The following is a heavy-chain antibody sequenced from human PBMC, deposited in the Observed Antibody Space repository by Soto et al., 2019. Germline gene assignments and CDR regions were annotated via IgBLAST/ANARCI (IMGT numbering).Heavy chain of an antibody. V-gene: IGHV3-48*01. CDR3: ARDLSWGSNWYYYMDV. CDR1: GFILSDCA. J-gene: IGHJ6*03. CDR2: ISSSSSVI. Sequence: EVQLVESGGGLVQPGGSLRLSCATSGFILSDCAMNWVRQAPGKGLEWVSYISSSSSVIDYADSVKGRFTVSRDNARNSPYLQINSLRAEDTAVYYCARDLSWGSNWYYYMDVWGKGTTVTVSS. D-gene: IGHD7-27*01.